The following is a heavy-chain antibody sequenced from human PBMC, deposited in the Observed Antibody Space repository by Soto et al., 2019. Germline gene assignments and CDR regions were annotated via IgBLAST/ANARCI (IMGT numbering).Heavy chain of an antibody. V-gene: IGHV4-39*01. CDR1: GGSISSSSYY. CDR3: ARQEYCSSTSCLIDP. D-gene: IGHD2-2*01. J-gene: IGHJ5*02. Sequence: SETLSLTCTVSGGSISSSSYYWGWIRQPPGKGLEWIGSIYYSGSTYYNPSLKSRVTISVDTSKNQFSLKLSSVTAADTAVYYCARQEYCSSTSCLIDPWGQGTLVTVSS. CDR2: IYYSGST.